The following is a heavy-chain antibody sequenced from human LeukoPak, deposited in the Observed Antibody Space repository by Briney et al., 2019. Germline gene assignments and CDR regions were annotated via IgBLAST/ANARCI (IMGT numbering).Heavy chain of an antibody. Sequence: ASVKVSCKASGYNFNSFGITWVRQAPGQGLEWMGWINPNSGGTKYAQKLLGRVTVTRDTSISTAYMQLSRLRSDDTAVYYCARGEGVNYRYSGFGYFNAVDYWGQGTLVTVSS. V-gene: IGHV1-2*02. D-gene: IGHD3-16*02. CDR2: INPNSGGT. CDR1: GYNFNSFG. J-gene: IGHJ4*02. CDR3: ARGEGVNYRYSGFGYFNAVDY.